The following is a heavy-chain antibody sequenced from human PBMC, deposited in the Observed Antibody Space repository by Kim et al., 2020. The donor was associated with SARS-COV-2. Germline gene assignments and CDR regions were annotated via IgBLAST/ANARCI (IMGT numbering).Heavy chain of an antibody. CDR1: GYTFTGYY. J-gene: IGHJ5*02. CDR3: ARAVSGGYPYNWFDP. D-gene: IGHD3-10*01. Sequence: ASVKVSCKASGYTFTGYYMHWVRQAPGQGLEWMGWINPNSGGTNYAQKFQGRVTMTRDTSISTAYMELSRLRSDDTAVYYCARAVSGGYPYNWFDPWGQGTLVTVSS. V-gene: IGHV1-2*02. CDR2: INPNSGGT.